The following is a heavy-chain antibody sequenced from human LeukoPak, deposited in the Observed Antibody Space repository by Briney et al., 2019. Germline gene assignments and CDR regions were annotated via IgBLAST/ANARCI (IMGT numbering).Heavy chain of an antibody. CDR3: ARARCTNGVCYTQDYYFDY. J-gene: IGHJ4*02. CDR2: IKQDGSEK. Sequence: GGSLRLSCAASGFTVSSNYMSWVRQAPGKGLEWVANIKQDGSEKYYVDSVKGRFTISRDNAKNSLYLQMNSLRAEDTAVYYCARARCTNGVCYTQDYYFDYWGQGTLVTVSS. CDR1: GFTVSSNY. V-gene: IGHV3-7*01. D-gene: IGHD2-8*01.